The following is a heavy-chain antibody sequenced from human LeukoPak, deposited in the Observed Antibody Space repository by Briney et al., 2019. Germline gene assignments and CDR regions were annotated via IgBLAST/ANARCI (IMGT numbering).Heavy chain of an antibody. J-gene: IGHJ4*02. Sequence: GGSLRLSCAASGFSFNDYAMHWVRQAPGKGLEWVSGISWNSGNIGYADSVKGRFTISRDNAKNSLYLQMNSLRVEDTAVYYCVSFYETYWGRGTLVTVSS. CDR2: ISWNSGNI. V-gene: IGHV3-9*01. CDR3: VSFYETY. CDR1: GFSFNDYA. D-gene: IGHD2/OR15-2a*01.